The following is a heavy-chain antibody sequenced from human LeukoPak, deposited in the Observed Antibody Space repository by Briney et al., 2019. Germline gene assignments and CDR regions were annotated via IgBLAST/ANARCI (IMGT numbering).Heavy chain of an antibody. CDR2: ISAYNGNT. CDR3: ARVETSSSSADY. D-gene: IGHD6-6*01. CDR1: GYTFTSYA. V-gene: IGHV1-18*01. Sequence: ASVKVSCKASGYTFTSYAMNWVRQAPGQGLEWMGWISAYNGNTNYAQKLQGRVTMTTDTSTSTAYMELRSLRSDDTAVYYCARVETSSSSADYWGQGTLVTVSS. J-gene: IGHJ4*02.